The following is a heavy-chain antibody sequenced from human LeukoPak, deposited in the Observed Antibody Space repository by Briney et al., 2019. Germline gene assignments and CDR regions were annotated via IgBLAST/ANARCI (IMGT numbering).Heavy chain of an antibody. CDR3: ARASFTRDTFDP. V-gene: IGHV3-21*01. CDR1: GFTFSSYS. CDR2: ISSSSSYI. J-gene: IGHJ5*02. Sequence: GGSLRLSCAASGFTFSSYSMNWVRQAPGKGLEWVSSISSSSSYIYYADSVKGRFTISRDNAKNSLYLQMNSLRAEDTAVYYCARASFTRDTFDPWGQGTLVTVSS.